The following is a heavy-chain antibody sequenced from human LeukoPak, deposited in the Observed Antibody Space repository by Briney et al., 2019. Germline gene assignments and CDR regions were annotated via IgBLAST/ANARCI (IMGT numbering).Heavy chain of an antibody. CDR1: GGSFSGYY. CDR2: INHSGST. D-gene: IGHD3-10*01. J-gene: IGHJ4*02. V-gene: IGHV4-34*01. Sequence: SETLSLTCAIYGGSFSGYYWSWIRQPPGKGLEWIGEINHSGSTNYNPSLKSRVTISVDTSKNQFSLKLSSVTAADTAVYYCARGPWGRGVPQAFDYWGQGTLVTVSS. CDR3: ARGPWGRGVPQAFDY.